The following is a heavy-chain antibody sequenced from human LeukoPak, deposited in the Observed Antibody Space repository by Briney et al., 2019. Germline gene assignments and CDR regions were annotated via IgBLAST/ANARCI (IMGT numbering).Heavy chain of an antibody. CDR2: INHSGST. CDR3: ARGHFRTLRFLEWLSPKALDY. Sequence: PSETLSLTCAVYGGSFSGYYWSWIRQPPGKGLEWIGEINHSGSTDYNPSLKSRVTISVDTSKNQFSLKLSSVTAADTAVYYRARGHFRTLRFLEWLSPKALDYWGQGTLVTVSS. J-gene: IGHJ4*02. D-gene: IGHD3-3*01. V-gene: IGHV4-34*01. CDR1: GGSFSGYY.